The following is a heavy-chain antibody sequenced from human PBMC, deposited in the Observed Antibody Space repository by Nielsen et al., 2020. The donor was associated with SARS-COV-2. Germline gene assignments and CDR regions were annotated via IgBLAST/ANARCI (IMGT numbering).Heavy chain of an antibody. CDR1: GGSISNYY. CDR2: IYYTGST. CDR3: ANWGHAFDI. D-gene: IGHD3-16*01. V-gene: IGHV4-59*12. Sequence: SETLSLICSVSGGSISNYYWSWIRQPPGKGLEWIGYIYYTGSTNYNPSLKSRVTISVDTSKSQFFLKLSSVTAADTAVYYCANWGHAFDIWGQGTMVTVSS. J-gene: IGHJ3*02.